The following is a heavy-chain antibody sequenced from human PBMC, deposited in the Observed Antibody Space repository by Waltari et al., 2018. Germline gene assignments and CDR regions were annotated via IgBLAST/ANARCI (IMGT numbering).Heavy chain of an antibody. CDR1: GGSISSSSYY. Sequence: QLQLQESGPGLVKPSETLSLTCTVSGGSISSSSYYWGWIRQPPGKGLEWIGSIYYSGSTYYNQSLKSRVTISVDTSKNQFSLEISSVTAADTAVYYCARVTVVTLREDAFDIWGQGTMVTVSS. J-gene: IGHJ3*02. CDR2: IYYSGST. D-gene: IGHD2-21*02. CDR3: ARVTVVTLREDAFDI. V-gene: IGHV4-39*07.